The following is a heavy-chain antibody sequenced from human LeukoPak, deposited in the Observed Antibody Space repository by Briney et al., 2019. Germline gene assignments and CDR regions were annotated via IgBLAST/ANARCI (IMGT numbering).Heavy chain of an antibody. CDR3: ARDKRGDNWFDP. D-gene: IGHD3-10*01. CDR2: IIPIFGTA. Sequence: ASVKVSCKASGGTFSSYAISWVRQAPGQGLEWMGGIIPIFGTANYAQKFQGRVTITTDESTSTAYMELSSLRSEDTAVYYCARDKRGDNWFDPWGQGTLVTVSS. V-gene: IGHV1-69*05. J-gene: IGHJ5*02. CDR1: GGTFSSYA.